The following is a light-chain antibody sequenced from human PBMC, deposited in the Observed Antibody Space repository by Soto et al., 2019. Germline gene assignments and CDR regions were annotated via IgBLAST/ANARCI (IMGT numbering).Light chain of an antibody. J-gene: IGKJ1*01. CDR1: QSISSW. Sequence: DIQMTQSPSSLSSSVGDIFTISCRASQSISSWLAWYQQKPGKAPKVLIHDASRLESGVPSRFSGSGSGTEFTLTINNLQPDDFAIYYCRQYDSESTFGQGTKVDIK. V-gene: IGKV1-5*01. CDR2: DAS. CDR3: RQYDSEST.